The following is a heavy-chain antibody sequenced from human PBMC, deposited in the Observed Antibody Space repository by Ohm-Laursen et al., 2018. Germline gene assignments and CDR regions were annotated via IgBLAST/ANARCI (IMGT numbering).Heavy chain of an antibody. Sequence: SDTLSLTCSVSGGSISSYYWSWIRQPAGKGLEWIGRIYTSEGTNYNPSLKSRVTMSEDTSKNQFSLRLSSVTAADTAVYFCARRDITKAFNIWGQGTLVTVSS. J-gene: IGHJ3*02. CDR3: ARRDITKAFNI. V-gene: IGHV4-4*07. CDR1: GGSISSYY. D-gene: IGHD2-21*02. CDR2: IYTSEGT.